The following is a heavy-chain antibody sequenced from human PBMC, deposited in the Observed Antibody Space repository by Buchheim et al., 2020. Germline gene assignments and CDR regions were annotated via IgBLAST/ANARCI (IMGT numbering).Heavy chain of an antibody. V-gene: IGHV3-30-3*01. CDR1: GFTFSSYA. J-gene: IGHJ6*02. D-gene: IGHD6-19*01. CDR2: ISYDGSNK. Sequence: QVQLVESGGGVVQPGRSLRLSCAASGFTFSSYAMHWVRQAPGKGLEWVAVISYDGSNKYYADSVKGRFPIYRDNSKNTLYLQMNSLRAEDTAVYYCARDIGAVAGKKGYYGMDVWGQGTT. CDR3: ARDIGAVAGKKGYYGMDV.